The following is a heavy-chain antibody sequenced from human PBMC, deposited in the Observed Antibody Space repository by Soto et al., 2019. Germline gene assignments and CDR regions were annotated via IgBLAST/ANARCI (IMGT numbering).Heavy chain of an antibody. D-gene: IGHD6-19*01. V-gene: IGHV1-18*01. CDR1: GDTVTRYG. CDR2: ISFYNGHT. Sequence: QVQLVQSGGEVKKPGASVKVSCKASGDTVTRYGISWVRQAPGQGLEWLGWISFYNGHTNYALKFQDRITSTTDTPTSTASMELRSLTSDAAALYYCASATSIAVAGKETWGQGTLVTVSS. CDR3: ASATSIAVAGKET. J-gene: IGHJ4*02.